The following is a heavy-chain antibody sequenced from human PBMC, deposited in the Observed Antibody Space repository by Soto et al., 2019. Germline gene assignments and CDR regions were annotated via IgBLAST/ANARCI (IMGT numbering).Heavy chain of an antibody. V-gene: IGHV1-18*01. J-gene: IGHJ2*01. CDR2: ISAYNGNT. D-gene: IGHD5-12*01. Sequence: ASVKGSCKASGYTFTRYGVSWVRQAPGQGLEWMGWISAYNGNTNYAQKLQGRVTMTTDTSTSTAYMELRSLRSDDTAVYYCAREAGVDIVATIDWYFDLWGRGTLVTVSS. CDR1: GYTFTRYG. CDR3: AREAGVDIVATIDWYFDL.